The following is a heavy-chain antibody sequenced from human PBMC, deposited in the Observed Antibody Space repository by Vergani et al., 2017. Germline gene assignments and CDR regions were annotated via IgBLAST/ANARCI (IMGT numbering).Heavy chain of an antibody. D-gene: IGHD4-17*01. CDR1: GYTFTSYA. CDR3: ARDGDGDDYGMDV. Sequence: QVQLVQSGAEVKKPGASVKVSCKASGYTFTSYAMHWVRQAPGQRLEGMGWINAGNGNTKYSQKFQGRVTITRDTSTSTAYMELSSLRSDDTAVYYCARDGDGDDYGMDVWGQGTTVTVSS. J-gene: IGHJ6*02. V-gene: IGHV1-3*01. CDR2: INAGNGNT.